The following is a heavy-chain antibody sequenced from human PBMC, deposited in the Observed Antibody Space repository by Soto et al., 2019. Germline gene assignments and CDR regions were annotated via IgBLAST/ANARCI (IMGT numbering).Heavy chain of an antibody. D-gene: IGHD4-17*01. V-gene: IGHV3-23*01. CDR2: ITDSGGRT. Sequence: GGSLRLSCAASGLTFTKYAMAWVRQAPEKGLEGVSGITDSGGRTYYADSVKGRFTISRDNSKNTLFLQMNSLRVEDTAKYYCVGDYGGLEGFDIWGQGTMVTVSS. CDR3: VGDYGGLEGFDI. J-gene: IGHJ3*02. CDR1: GLTFTKYA.